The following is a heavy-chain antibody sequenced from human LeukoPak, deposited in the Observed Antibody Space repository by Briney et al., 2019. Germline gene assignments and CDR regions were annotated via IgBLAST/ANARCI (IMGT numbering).Heavy chain of an antibody. Sequence: PSETLSLTCAVSGGSISSGSYYWAWVRQPPGKRLEWIGSIYFSGSTFYNPSLKSRVTLSIDTSKNQFSLKVNSVTAADTAVYYCARAHPYDFWSGYYVNWFDPWGQGTLVTVSS. V-gene: IGHV4-39*01. CDR3: ARAHPYDFWSGYYVNWFDP. D-gene: IGHD3-3*01. J-gene: IGHJ5*02. CDR2: IYFSGST. CDR1: GGSISSGSYY.